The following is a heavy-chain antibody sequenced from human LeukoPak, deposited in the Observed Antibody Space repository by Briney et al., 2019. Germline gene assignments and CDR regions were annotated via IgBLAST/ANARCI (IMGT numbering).Heavy chain of an antibody. CDR3: ARVPSYYYYGMDV. V-gene: IGHV1-2*02. J-gene: IGHJ6*02. Sequence: ASVTVSCKASGYTFTGYYMHWVRQAPGQGLEWMGWINPNSGGTNYAQKFQGRVTMTRDTSISTAYMELSRLRSDDTAVYYCARVPSYYYYGMDVWGQGTTVTVSS. CDR1: GYTFTGYY. CDR2: INPNSGGT.